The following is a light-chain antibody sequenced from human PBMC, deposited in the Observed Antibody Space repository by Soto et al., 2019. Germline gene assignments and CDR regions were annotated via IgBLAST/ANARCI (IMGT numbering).Light chain of an antibody. V-gene: IGKV3-11*01. CDR3: QQRSNWPRALT. CDR2: DAS. Sequence: EIVLTQSPATLSLSPGERATLSCRASQSVSSYLAWYQQKPGQAPRLLIYDASNRATGIPARFSGSGSETDFPLNISRLEPEDFAVYYWQQRSNWPRALTFGGGTKVEIK. J-gene: IGKJ4*01. CDR1: QSVSSY.